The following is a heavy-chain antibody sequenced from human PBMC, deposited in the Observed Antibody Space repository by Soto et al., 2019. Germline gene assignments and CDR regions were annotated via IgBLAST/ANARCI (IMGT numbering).Heavy chain of an antibody. CDR3: TRDASRDSSARGWFDP. Sequence: SLRLACAASGFTFRSFTMNWVRQAPGKGLEWVSTISSNSAYIYYTDALRGRFTISRDNAKNSLHLQMNSLRAEDTAVYYCTRDASRDSSARGWFDPWGPGTLVTVSS. CDR2: ISSNSAYI. D-gene: IGHD6-13*01. J-gene: IGHJ5*02. V-gene: IGHV3-21*01. CDR1: GFTFRSFT.